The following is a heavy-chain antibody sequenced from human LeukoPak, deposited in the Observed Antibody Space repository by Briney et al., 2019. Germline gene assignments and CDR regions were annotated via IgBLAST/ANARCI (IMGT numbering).Heavy chain of an antibody. CDR2: IYTSGST. CDR1: GGSISYY. Sequence: SETLSLTCTVSGGSISYYWSWFRQPAGKRLEWIGRIYTSGSTNYNPSLKSRVTMSLDTSKNQFSLKLSSVTAADTAVYYCARVRYSDSSVLTRKRSYYFDYWGQGTLVTVSS. J-gene: IGHJ4*02. V-gene: IGHV4-4*07. D-gene: IGHD3-22*01. CDR3: ARVRYSDSSVLTRKRSYYFDY.